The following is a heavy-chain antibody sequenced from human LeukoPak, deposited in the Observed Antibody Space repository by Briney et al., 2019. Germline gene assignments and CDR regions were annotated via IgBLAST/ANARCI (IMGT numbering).Heavy chain of an antibody. Sequence: ASVKVSCKVSGYTLTELSMHWVRQAPGQGLEWMGIINPSGGSTSYAQKFQGRVTMTRDTSTSTVYMELSSLRSEDTAVYYCARRGSYDFWSGYYLDYWGQGTLVTVSS. J-gene: IGHJ4*02. CDR1: GYTLTELS. CDR3: ARRGSYDFWSGYYLDY. CDR2: INPSGGST. D-gene: IGHD3-3*01. V-gene: IGHV1-46*01.